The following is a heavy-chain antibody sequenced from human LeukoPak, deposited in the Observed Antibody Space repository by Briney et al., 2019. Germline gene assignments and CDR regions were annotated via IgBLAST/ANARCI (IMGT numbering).Heavy chain of an antibody. CDR1: GFTFGSYS. D-gene: IGHD4/OR15-4a*01. J-gene: IGHJ4*02. V-gene: IGHV3-48*01. CDR2: ISSGSSTI. CDR3: ARRAGAYSHPYDY. Sequence: GGSPRLSCAASGFTFGSYSMNWVRQAPGKGLEWVSYISSGSSTIYFPDSVKGRFTISRDNAKKSLYLQMNSLRAEDTAVYYCARRAGAYSHPYDYWGQGTLVTVSS.